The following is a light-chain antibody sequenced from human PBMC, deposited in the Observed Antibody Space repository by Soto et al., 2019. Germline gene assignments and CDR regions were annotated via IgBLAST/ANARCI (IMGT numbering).Light chain of an antibody. CDR2: EVY. Sequence: QSALTQPPSASGSPGQSVTISCTGTSSDVGAYNYVSWYQHHPGKAPKLLIYEVYKRASGVPDRFSGFKSGNTASLLVSGLQAEDEADYYGTSYAGSNNVIFGGGTKLTVL. J-gene: IGLJ2*01. CDR3: TSYAGSNNVI. CDR1: SSDVGAYNY. V-gene: IGLV2-8*01.